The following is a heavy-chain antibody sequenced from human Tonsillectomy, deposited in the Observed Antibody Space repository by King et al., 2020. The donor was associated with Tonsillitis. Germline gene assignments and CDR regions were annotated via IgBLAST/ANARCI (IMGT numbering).Heavy chain of an antibody. Sequence: EVQLVESGGGLVQPGGSLRLYCAASGFTVSSNYMSWVRQAPGKGLEWVSIIYSGGSTYYADSVKGRFSISRDNSKNTLYLQMNSLRAEDTAVYYCARKFRTADPFDYWGQGTLVTVSS. CDR3: ARKFRTADPFDY. J-gene: IGHJ4*02. V-gene: IGHV3-66*01. CDR1: GFTVSSNY. D-gene: IGHD1-14*01. CDR2: IYSGGST.